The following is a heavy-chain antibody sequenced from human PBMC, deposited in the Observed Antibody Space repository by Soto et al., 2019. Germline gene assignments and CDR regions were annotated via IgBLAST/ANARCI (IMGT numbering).Heavy chain of an antibody. CDR3: ARVVLEWLLTSGFDY. Sequence: QIQLVQSGAEVKKPGASVKVSCKASGYSFTSYGITWVRQAPGQGPEWLGWITAENGNTNYAQKFQGRGTMTTDTSTNTAYMELGGLRSDDTAVYYGARVVLEWLLTSGFDYWGQGTLVTVSS. CDR2: ITAENGNT. CDR1: GYSFTSYG. J-gene: IGHJ4*02. V-gene: IGHV1-18*04. D-gene: IGHD3-3*01.